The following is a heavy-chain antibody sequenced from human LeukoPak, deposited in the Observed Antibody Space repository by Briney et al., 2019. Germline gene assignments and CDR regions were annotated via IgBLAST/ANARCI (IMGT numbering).Heavy chain of an antibody. V-gene: IGHV3-23*01. CDR3: AKGESPYYYFDY. D-gene: IGHD3-10*01. Sequence: GGSLRLSCAASGFTFSSYAMSWVRQAPGKGLEWVSAISGSGGSTYYADSVKGRFTISRDNSKNTLYLQMNSLGAEDTAVYYCAKGESPYYYFDYWGQGTLVTVSS. J-gene: IGHJ4*02. CDR2: ISGSGGST. CDR1: GFTFSSYA.